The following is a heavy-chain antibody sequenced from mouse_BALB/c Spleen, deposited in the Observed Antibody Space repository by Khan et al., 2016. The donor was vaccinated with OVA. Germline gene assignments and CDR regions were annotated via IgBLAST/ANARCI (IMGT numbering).Heavy chain of an antibody. CDR1: GYTFTNYG. CDR3: ARPPYFSYVMGY. J-gene: IGHJ4*01. CDR2: INTYTGEP. D-gene: IGHD2-10*01. V-gene: IGHV9-3-1*01. Sequence: QIQLVQSGPELKKPGETVKISCKASGYTFTNYGMNWVKQAPGRGLKWMGWINTYTGEPTYADDFKGRFVFSLETSASTAYLQINNLQNEDTATYFCARPPYFSYVMGYWGQGTSVTVSS.